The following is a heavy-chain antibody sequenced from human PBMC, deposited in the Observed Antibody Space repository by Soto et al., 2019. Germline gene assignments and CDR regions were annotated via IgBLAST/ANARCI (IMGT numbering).Heavy chain of an antibody. Sequence: PGGSLRLSCAASGFTFSSYAMSWVRQAPGKGLEWVSAISGSGGSTYYADSVKGRFTISRDNSKDTLYLQMNSLRAEDTAVYSCAKGINYSSYVDYWGQGTLVTTSS. V-gene: IGHV3-23*01. CDR3: AKGINYSSYVDY. CDR1: GFTFSSYA. J-gene: IGHJ4*02. D-gene: IGHD4-4*01. CDR2: ISGSGGST.